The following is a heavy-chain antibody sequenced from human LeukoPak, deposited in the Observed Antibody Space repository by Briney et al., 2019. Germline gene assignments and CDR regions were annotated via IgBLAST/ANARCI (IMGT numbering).Heavy chain of an antibody. CDR3: ARTAYYYDSSGYSSDFDY. Sequence: SVKVSCKASGGTFSSYAISWVRQAPGQGLEWMGGIIPIFGTANYAQKFQGRVTITADESTSTAYMELSSLRSEDTAVYYCARTAYYYDSSGYSSDFDYWGQGTLVTVSS. J-gene: IGHJ4*02. V-gene: IGHV1-69*13. CDR2: IIPIFGTA. D-gene: IGHD3-22*01. CDR1: GGTFSSYA.